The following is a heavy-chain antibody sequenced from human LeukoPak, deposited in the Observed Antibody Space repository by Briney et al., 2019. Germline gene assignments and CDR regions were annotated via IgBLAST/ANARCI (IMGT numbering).Heavy chain of an antibody. D-gene: IGHD2-2*01. Sequence: GESLKISCKGSGYSFTSYWIGWVRQMPGKGMEWMGIIYPGDSDTRYSPSFQGQVTISADKSISTAYLQWSSLKASDTAMYYGAIHVPSCSSTSCYRGEGHQWGERTRVTVSS. CDR1: GYSFTSYW. CDR2: IYPGDSDT. V-gene: IGHV5-51*01. J-gene: IGHJ4*02. CDR3: AIHVPSCSSTSCYRGEGHQ.